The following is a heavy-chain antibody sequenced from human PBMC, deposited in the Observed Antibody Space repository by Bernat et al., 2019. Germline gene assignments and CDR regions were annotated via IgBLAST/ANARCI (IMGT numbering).Heavy chain of an antibody. CDR3: AQYTMFGGVVPQYFQH. D-gene: IGHD3-3*01. J-gene: IGHJ1*01. Sequence: QVQLVQSGAEVKKPGSAVKVSCKASGGTFSSYANSWVRQAPGQGREWMGGIIPIFGTANYAQKFQGRGTITADESTSTAYMELSSLRSEDTAVDYCAQYTMFGGVVPQYFQHWGQGTLVTVSS. CDR2: IIPIFGTA. CDR1: GGTFSSYA. V-gene: IGHV1-69*01.